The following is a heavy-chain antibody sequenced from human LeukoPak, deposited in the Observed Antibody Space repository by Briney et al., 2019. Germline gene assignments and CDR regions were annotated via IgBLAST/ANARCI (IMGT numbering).Heavy chain of an antibody. J-gene: IGHJ4*02. Sequence: GGSLRLSCAASGFTFSDYYMSWIRQAPGKGLEWVSYISSSGSTIYYADSVKGRFTISSDNAKNSLYLQMNSLRAEDTAVYYCARAVSEAYYFDYWGQGTLVTVSS. CDR3: ARAVSEAYYFDY. V-gene: IGHV3-11*01. CDR2: ISSSGSTI. CDR1: GFTFSDYY. D-gene: IGHD3-10*01.